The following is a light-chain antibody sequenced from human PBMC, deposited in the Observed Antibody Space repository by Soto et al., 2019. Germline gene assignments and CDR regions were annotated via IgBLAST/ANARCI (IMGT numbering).Light chain of an antibody. V-gene: IGLV1-44*01. J-gene: IGLJ1*01. CDR3: SAWDNSLNGYV. CDR2: TAG. CDR1: SSNIGSNT. Sequence: QLVLTQPLSVSASPGQRVTISCSGGSSNIGSNTVAWYQHLPGTAPPRLIFTAGQRPSGVPGRFSGSKSGTSASLAISGLQSEGEGDYYCSAWDNSLNGYVFGPGTKVTVL.